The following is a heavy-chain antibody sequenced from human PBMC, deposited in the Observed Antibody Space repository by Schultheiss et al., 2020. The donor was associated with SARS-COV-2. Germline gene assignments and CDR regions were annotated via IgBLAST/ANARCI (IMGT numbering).Heavy chain of an antibody. Sequence: SETLSLTCTVSGGSISSGGYYWSWIRQPPGKGLEWIGYIYHSGSTYYNPSLKSRVTISVDRSKNQFSLKLSSVTAADTAVYYCARAVQLWPKSFDYWGQGTLVTVSS. D-gene: IGHD5-18*01. J-gene: IGHJ4*02. CDR2: IYHSGST. CDR3: ARAVQLWPKSFDY. V-gene: IGHV4-30-2*01. CDR1: GGSISSGGYY.